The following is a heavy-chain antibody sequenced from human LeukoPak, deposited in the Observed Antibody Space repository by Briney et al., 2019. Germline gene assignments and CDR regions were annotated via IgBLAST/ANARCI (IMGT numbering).Heavy chain of an antibody. CDR3: ARASRDGYNQNFDH. Sequence: GESLKISCKGLGYSFTSYWTAWVRQRPGKGLEWMGFVYPGGSETRYDPSFQGQVTISADSSTSTAYLQWSSLRASDTAMYYCARASRDGYNQNFDHWGQGTLVTVSS. D-gene: IGHD5-24*01. V-gene: IGHV5-51*01. CDR2: VYPGGSET. J-gene: IGHJ4*02. CDR1: GYSFTSYW.